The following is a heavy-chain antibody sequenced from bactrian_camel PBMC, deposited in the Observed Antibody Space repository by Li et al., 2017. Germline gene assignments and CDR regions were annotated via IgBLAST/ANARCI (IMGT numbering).Heavy chain of an antibody. CDR1: GFTFSSFW. V-gene: IGHV3S1*01. D-gene: IGHD2*01. CDR3: ASWVGDY. CDR2: INSGGGTT. J-gene: IGHJ4*01. Sequence: HVQLVESGGGLVQPGGSPRLSCAASGFTFSSFWMYWVRQAHGKGLEWVSAINSGGGTTYYADTVKGRFTISRDNAKNTVYLQMNSLKSEDTALYFCASWVGDYWGQGTQVTVS.